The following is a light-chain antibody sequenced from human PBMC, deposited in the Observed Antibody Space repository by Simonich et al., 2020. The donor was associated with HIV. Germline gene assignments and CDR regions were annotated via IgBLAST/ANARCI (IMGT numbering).Light chain of an antibody. Sequence: DIVMTQSPDSLAVSLVERATINCKSSRKILYNSNNKNYLAWYQQKPGQPPNLLIYWASTRESGVPDRFSASGSGTDFTLTISSLQAEDVAVYYCQQYYTTPPTFGQGTKVEIK. J-gene: IGKJ1*01. V-gene: IGKV4-1*01. CDR3: QQYYTTPPT. CDR2: WAS. CDR1: RKILYNSNNKNY.